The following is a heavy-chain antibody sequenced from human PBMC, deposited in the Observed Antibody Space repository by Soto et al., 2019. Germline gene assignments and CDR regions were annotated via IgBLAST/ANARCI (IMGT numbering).Heavy chain of an antibody. CDR2: ISGSGGST. Sequence: GGSLRLSCGASGFTFSSYEINWVRQAPGKGLEWVSAISGSGGSTYYADSVKGRFTISRDNSKNTLYLQMNSLRAEDTAVYYCSKSYGMVYAIRPFDYWGQGTLVTVS. CDR3: SKSYGMVYAIRPFDY. V-gene: IGHV3-23*01. CDR1: GFTFSSYE. J-gene: IGHJ4*02. D-gene: IGHD2-8*01.